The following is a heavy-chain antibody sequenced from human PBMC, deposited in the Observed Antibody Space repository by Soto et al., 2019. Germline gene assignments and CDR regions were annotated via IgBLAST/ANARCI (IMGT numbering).Heavy chain of an antibody. J-gene: IGHJ4*02. D-gene: IGHD3-10*01. Sequence: EVQLVESGGGLVQPGGSLRLSCAASGFTFSSYAMHWVRQAPGKGLEYVSAISSNGGSTYYANSVKGRFTISRDNSKNTLYLQRGSLRAEDMAVYYCARVGRGGWGQGPLVTVSS. CDR1: GFTFSSYA. CDR3: ARVGRGG. CDR2: ISSNGGST. V-gene: IGHV3-64*01.